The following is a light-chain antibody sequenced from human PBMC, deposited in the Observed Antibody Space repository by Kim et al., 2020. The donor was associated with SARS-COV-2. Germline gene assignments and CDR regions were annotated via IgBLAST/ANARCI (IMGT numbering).Light chain of an antibody. CDR3: QQYDNS. CDR2: DAS. J-gene: IGKJ4*01. V-gene: IGKV1-33*01. CDR1: QDISNY. Sequence: SLSASVGDRVTITCQASQDISNYLNWYQQKPGKAPKLLIYDASNLETGVPSRFSGSGSGTDFTFTISSLQPEDIATYYCQQYDNSFGGGTKVDIK.